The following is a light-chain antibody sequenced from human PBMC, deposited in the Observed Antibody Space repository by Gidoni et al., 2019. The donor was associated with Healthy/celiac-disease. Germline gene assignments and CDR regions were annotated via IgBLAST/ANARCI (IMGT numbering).Light chain of an antibody. J-gene: IGKJ4*01. CDR1: QSISSN. CDR2: GAS. CDR3: QQYNNWLT. V-gene: IGKV3-15*01. Sequence: ELVMTQSPATLSVPPGERATLSCRASQSISSNLAWYQQTPGQAPRLLIYGASTRATGIPARFSGSGSGTELTLTISSLQSEDLAVYYCQQYNNWLTFGGGTKVEIK.